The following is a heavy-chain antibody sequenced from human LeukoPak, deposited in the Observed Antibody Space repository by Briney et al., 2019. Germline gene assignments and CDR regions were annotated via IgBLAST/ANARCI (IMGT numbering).Heavy chain of an antibody. J-gene: IGHJ4*02. Sequence: SETLSLTCTVSGGSISSYYWSWIRQPPGKGLEWIGYIYYSGSTNYNPSLKSRVTISVDTSKNQFSLKLSSVTAADTAVYYCAREGGELRVFDYWGQGTLVTVSS. V-gene: IGHV4-59*01. CDR1: GGSISSYY. CDR3: AREGGELRVFDY. D-gene: IGHD3-10*01. CDR2: IYYSGST.